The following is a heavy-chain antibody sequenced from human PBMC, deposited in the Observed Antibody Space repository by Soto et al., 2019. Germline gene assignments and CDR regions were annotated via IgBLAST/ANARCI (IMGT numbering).Heavy chain of an antibody. J-gene: IGHJ4*02. CDR1: GFTFSSYG. D-gene: IGHD6-19*01. CDR2: IWYDGSNK. Sequence: QVQLVESGGGVVQPGRSLRLSCAASGFTFSSYGMHWVRQAPGKGLEWVAVIWYDGSNKYYADSVKGRFTISRDNSKNTLYLQMNSLRAEDTAVYYCARAVYKQWLDPFDYWGQGTLVTVSS. CDR3: ARAVYKQWLDPFDY. V-gene: IGHV3-33*01.